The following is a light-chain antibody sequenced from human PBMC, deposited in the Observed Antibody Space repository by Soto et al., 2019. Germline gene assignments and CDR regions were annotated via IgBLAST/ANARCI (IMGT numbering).Light chain of an antibody. J-gene: IGLJ1*01. CDR1: SXDVGAYNY. CDR2: EVS. Sequence: QSVLTQPASVSGSPGQSITISCTGTSXDVGAYNYVSWYRQHPGKAPKLMIYEVSNRASGFSGRFSGSKSGNTASLTISGLQAEDEADYYCSSYTTSSPYVFGTGTKVTVL. CDR3: SSYTTSSPYV. V-gene: IGLV2-14*01.